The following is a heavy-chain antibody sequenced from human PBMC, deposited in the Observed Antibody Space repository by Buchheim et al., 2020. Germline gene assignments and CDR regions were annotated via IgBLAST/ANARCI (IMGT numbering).Heavy chain of an antibody. CDR2: NDWDEDE. J-gene: IGHJ6*02. CDR1: GFSLSTNRMC. Sequence: QVTLRESGPALVKPTQTLTLTCSFSGFSLSTNRMCVSWMRQPPGKALEWLARNDWDEDEYSSASLRARLTISKDTSRNQVLLTLTNVGPADTGTYYCARSPTDYFYQYGMDVWGQGTT. V-gene: IGHV2-70*15. CDR3: ARSPTDYFYQYGMDV.